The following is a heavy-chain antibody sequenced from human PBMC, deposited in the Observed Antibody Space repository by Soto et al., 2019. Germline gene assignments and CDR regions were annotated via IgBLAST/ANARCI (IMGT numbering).Heavy chain of an antibody. CDR3: ARGATSPSY. V-gene: IGHV3-23*01. Sequence: EVQLLESGGGLVQPGGSLRLSCAASGFTFSSYGRSWVRQAPGKGLEWVSAISSSGGSAYYADSVKGRFTISRDNSKNTLYLQMNSLRAEDTAVYYCARGATSPSYWGQGTLVTVSS. CDR2: ISSSGGSA. CDR1: GFTFSSYG. J-gene: IGHJ4*02.